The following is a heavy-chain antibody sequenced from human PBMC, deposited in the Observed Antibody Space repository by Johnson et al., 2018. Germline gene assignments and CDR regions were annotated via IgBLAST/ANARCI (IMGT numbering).Heavy chain of an antibody. CDR2: ISGSGGST. CDR1: GFTFSSYA. V-gene: IGHV3-23*01. CDR3: AKELYYYVSRDGGYFQH. D-gene: IGHD3-22*01. Sequence: VQLQESGGGLVQPGGSLRLSCAASGFTFSSYAMSWVRQAPGKGLEWVSAISGSGGSTYYADSVKGRFTISRDNSKNTLYLQMNSLRAEDTALYYCAKELYYYVSRDGGYFQHWGQGTLVTVSS. J-gene: IGHJ1*01.